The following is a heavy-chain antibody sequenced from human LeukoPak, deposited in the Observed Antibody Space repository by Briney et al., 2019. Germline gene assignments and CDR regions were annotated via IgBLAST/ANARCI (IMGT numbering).Heavy chain of an antibody. D-gene: IGHD3-3*01. V-gene: IGHV1-69*05. CDR1: VGTFSSYA. CDR2: IIPIFGTA. J-gene: IGHJ6*03. CDR3: ARGGPIFGVVNYYMDV. Sequence: SVKVSCKASVGTFSSYAISWVRQAPGQGLEWMGGIIPIFGTANYAQKFQGRVTITTDESTSTAYMELSSLRSEDTAVYYCARGGPIFGVVNYYMDVWGKGTTVTVSS.